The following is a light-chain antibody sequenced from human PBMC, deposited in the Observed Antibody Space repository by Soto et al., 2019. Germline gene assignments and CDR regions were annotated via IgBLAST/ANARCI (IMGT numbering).Light chain of an antibody. J-gene: IGKJ5*01. CDR3: QQSYRTPIT. Sequence: DIQMTQSPSSLSASVGERVTITCRASQSINNFLHWYQQKPGKAPKLLIYAASSLQSRIPSRFSGRGSGTDFTLTISTLQPEDFATYYCQQSYRTPITFGQGTRLDLK. V-gene: IGKV1-39*01. CDR1: QSINNF. CDR2: AAS.